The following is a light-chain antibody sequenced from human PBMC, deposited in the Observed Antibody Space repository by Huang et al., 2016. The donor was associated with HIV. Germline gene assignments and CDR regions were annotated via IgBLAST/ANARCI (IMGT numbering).Light chain of an antibody. CDR3: QQRSSGVT. J-gene: IGKJ4*01. Sequence: IVLTQSPATLSWYPGERVTLSCRASQSAGNYIAWYQQHPGQSPRLLIDDTSNRATGTPVRFSGSGSGTDFALTISNLESEDFAVYYCQQRSSGVTFGGGTKVQVK. CDR2: DTS. V-gene: IGKV3-11*01. CDR1: QSAGNY.